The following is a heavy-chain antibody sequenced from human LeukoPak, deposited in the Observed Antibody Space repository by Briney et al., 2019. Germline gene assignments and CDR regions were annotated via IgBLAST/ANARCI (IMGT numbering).Heavy chain of an antibody. Sequence: GGSLRLSCAASGFTFSSFWMHWVRQAPGKGLVWVSLTNSDGSTTNYADSVKGRFTISRDNAKSTRYLQMNSLRAEDTAVYYCAREVRTTIFGVVNTYGMDVWGQGTTVTVSS. V-gene: IGHV3-74*01. CDR2: TNSDGSTT. CDR3: AREVRTTIFGVVNTYGMDV. D-gene: IGHD3-3*01. CDR1: GFTFSSFW. J-gene: IGHJ6*02.